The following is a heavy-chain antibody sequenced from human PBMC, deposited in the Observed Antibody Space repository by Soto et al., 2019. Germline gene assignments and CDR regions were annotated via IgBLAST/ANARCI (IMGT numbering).Heavy chain of an antibody. D-gene: IGHD6-13*01. V-gene: IGHV4-30-2*01. CDR2: IYHSGST. J-gene: IGHJ5*02. CDR1: GGSISSGGYS. Sequence: QLQLQESGSGLVKPSQTLSLTCAVSGGSISSGGYSWSWIRQPPGKGLEWIGYIYHSGSTYYNPSHKSRVTISVDRSKNQFSLKLSSVTAADTAVYYCAREGPCQLLSMYSSSWSWFDPWGQGTLVTVSS. CDR3: AREGPCQLLSMYSSSWSWFDP.